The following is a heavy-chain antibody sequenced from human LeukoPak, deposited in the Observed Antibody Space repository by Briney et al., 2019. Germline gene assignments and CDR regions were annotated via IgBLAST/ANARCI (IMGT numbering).Heavy chain of an antibody. J-gene: IGHJ4*02. V-gene: IGHV3-23*01. CDR1: GFTFRNYA. Sequence: GGSLRLSCAASGFTFRNYAMSWVRQAPGKGLEWVSAIDSGGGTYYANSVKGRFTISRDNSRNTLYLQLSSLRVEDTAVYYCAKGPQGDWGQGALVTVSS. CDR2: IDSGGGT. CDR3: AKGPQGD. D-gene: IGHD3-16*01.